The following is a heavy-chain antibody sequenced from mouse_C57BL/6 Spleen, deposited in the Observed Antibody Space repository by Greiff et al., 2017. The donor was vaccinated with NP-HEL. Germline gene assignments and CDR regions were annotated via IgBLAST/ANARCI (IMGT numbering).Heavy chain of an antibody. CDR2: ISSGGSYT. J-gene: IGHJ3*01. D-gene: IGHD1-2*01. V-gene: IGHV5-6*02. Sequence: EVKLVESGGDLVKPGGSLKLSCAASGFTFSSYGMSWVRQTPDKRLEWVATISSGGSYTYYPDSVKGRFTISRDNAKNTLYLQMSSLKSEDTAMYYCASHYGGFAYWGQGTLVTVSA. CDR3: ASHYGGFAY. CDR1: GFTFSSYG.